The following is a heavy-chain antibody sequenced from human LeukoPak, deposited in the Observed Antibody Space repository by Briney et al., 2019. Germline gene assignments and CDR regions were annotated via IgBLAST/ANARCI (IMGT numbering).Heavy chain of an antibody. V-gene: IGHV3-21*01. CDR3: ARGLTYVAAAGTTNNWFDP. CDR2: ISSSSSYI. CDR1: GFTFSSYS. J-gene: IGHJ5*02. D-gene: IGHD6-13*01. Sequence: GGSLRLSCAASGFTFSSYSMNWVRQPPGKGLEWVSSISSSSSYIYYADSVKGRFTISRDNAKNSLYLQMNSLRAEDTAVYYCARGLTYVAAAGTTNNWFDPWGQGTLVTVSS.